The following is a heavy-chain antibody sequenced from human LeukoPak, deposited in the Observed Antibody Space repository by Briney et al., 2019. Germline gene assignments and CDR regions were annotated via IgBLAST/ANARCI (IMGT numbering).Heavy chain of an antibody. Sequence: GGSLRLSCAASGFTFSSYAMTWVRQAPGKGLEWVANIKQDGSEKYYVDSVKGRFTISRDNAKNSLYLQMNSLRAEDTAVYYCARDPPRWLQLPLLWGQGTLVTVSS. V-gene: IGHV3-7*01. J-gene: IGHJ4*02. CDR3: ARDPPRWLQLPLL. CDR2: IKQDGSEK. D-gene: IGHD5-24*01. CDR1: GFTFSSYA.